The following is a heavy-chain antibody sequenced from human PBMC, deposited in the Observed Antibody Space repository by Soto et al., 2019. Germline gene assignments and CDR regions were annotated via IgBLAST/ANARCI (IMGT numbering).Heavy chain of an antibody. V-gene: IGHV3-30*18. D-gene: IGHD3-3*01. CDR2: ISYDGSNK. J-gene: IGHJ4*02. CDR1: GFTFSSYG. CDR3: AKGITIFGVVTLPYFDY. Sequence: QVQLVESGGGVVQPGRSLRLSCAASGFTFSSYGMHWVRQAPGKGLEWVAVISYDGSNKYYADSVKGRFTISRDNSKNTLYLQMNSLRAEDTAVYYCAKGITIFGVVTLPYFDYWYQGTMVTVSS.